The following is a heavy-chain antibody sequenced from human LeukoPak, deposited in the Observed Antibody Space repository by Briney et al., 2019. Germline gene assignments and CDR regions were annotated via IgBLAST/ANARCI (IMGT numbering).Heavy chain of an antibody. V-gene: IGHV4-4*08. CDR2: IYSSGSS. Sequence: SETLSLTCTVSGGSIISYYWSWIRQPPGKGLEWIGYIYSSGSSNYNPSLKRRVTISVDTSKNQFSLKLSSVTAADTAVYYCVRDYYDASGYYYYDAFDIWGQGTMVTVSS. CDR3: VRDYYDASGYYYYDAFDI. D-gene: IGHD3-22*01. CDR1: GGSIISYY. J-gene: IGHJ3*02.